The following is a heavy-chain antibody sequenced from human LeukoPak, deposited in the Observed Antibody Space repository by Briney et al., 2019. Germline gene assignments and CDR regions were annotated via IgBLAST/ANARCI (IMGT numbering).Heavy chain of an antibody. CDR1: GGTFSSYA. D-gene: IGHD3-10*01. CDR3: ARTAAAYYYGSGSYNWFDP. CDR2: ISSYNGNT. J-gene: IGHJ5*02. Sequence: ASVKVSCKASGGTFSSYAISWVRQAPGQGLEWMGWISSYNGNTNYAQKLQGRVSMTTDTSTSTAYMELRSLRSDDTALYYCARTAAAYYYGSGSYNWFDPWGQGTLVTVSS. V-gene: IGHV1-18*01.